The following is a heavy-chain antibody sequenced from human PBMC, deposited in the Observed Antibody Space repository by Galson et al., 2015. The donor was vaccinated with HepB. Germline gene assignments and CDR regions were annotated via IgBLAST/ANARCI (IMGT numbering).Heavy chain of an antibody. J-gene: IGHJ6*02. CDR1: GGSINSISYY. V-gene: IGHV4-39*01. D-gene: IGHD2-2*01. CDR2: IYYGGTT. Sequence: LSLTCTVSGGSINSISYYWGWIRQPPGRRLEWIATIYYGGTTYYNPSLRSRVTISVDTSKSRFSLRLSSVTAADTAVYYCARTDCRSTGCFHYYGLDVWGQGTTVTVAS. CDR3: ARTDCRSTGCFHYYGLDV.